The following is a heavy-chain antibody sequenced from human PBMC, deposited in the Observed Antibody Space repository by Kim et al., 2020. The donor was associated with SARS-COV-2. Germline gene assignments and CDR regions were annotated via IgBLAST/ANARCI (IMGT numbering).Heavy chain of an antibody. J-gene: IGHJ5*02. CDR2: INTNTGNP. V-gene: IGHV7-4-1*02. CDR3: ARDFVPKTYGSGSYYNRNWFDP. D-gene: IGHD3-10*01. CDR1: GYTFTSYA. Sequence: ASVKVSCKASGYTFTSYAMNWVRQAPGQGLEWMGWINTNTGNPTYAQGFTGRFVFSLDTSVSTAYLQISSLKAEDTAVYYCARDFVPKTYGSGSYYNRNWFDPWGQGTLVTVSS.